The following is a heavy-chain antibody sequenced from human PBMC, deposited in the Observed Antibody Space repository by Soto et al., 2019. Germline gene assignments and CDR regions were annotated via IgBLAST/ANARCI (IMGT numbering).Heavy chain of an antibody. Sequence: QVQLVQSGAEVKKPGASVKVSCKASGYTFTSYGISWVRQAPGQGLEWMGWISAYNGNTNYAQKLQGRVTKTTDTATRTAYMALRSLRSDDTAVYYCARDRYCSGGSCYHFDYWGQGTLVTVSS. CDR3: ARDRYCSGGSCYHFDY. V-gene: IGHV1-18*01. CDR2: ISAYNGNT. D-gene: IGHD2-15*01. J-gene: IGHJ4*02. CDR1: GYTFTSYG.